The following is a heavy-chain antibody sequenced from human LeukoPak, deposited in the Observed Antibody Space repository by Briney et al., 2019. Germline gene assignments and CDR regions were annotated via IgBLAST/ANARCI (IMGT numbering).Heavy chain of an antibody. V-gene: IGHV4-39*07. J-gene: IGHJ6*03. CDR2: IYYSGST. CDR3: HHGSGSYLVYYYYMDV. CDR1: GGSISSSSYY. Sequence: SETLSLTCTVSGGSISSSSYYWGWIRRPPGKGLEWIGSIYYSGSTYYNPSLKSRVTISVDTSKNQFSLKLSSVTAADTAVYYCHHGSGSYLVYYYYMDVWGKGTTVTVSS. D-gene: IGHD3-10*01.